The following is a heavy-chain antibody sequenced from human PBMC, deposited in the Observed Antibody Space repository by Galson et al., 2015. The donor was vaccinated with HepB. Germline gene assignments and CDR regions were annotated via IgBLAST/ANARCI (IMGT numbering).Heavy chain of an antibody. CDR3: ANGGECSGGGCYEGF. CDR1: GGTFSSYS. Sequence: SVKVSCKASGGTFSSYSINWVRQAPGQGPEWVGGIIPIFNIGKYAQKFQGRVTITADKSTKTVYMEMGSLTSEDTAIYYCANGGECSGGGCYEGFWGQGTLVTISS. V-gene: IGHV1-69*10. J-gene: IGHJ1*01. D-gene: IGHD2-15*01. CDR2: IIPIFNIG.